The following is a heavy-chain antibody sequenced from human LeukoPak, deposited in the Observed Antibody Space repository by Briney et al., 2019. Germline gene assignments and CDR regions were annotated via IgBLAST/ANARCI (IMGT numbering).Heavy chain of an antibody. J-gene: IGHJ4*02. CDR2: ISYDGSNK. D-gene: IGHD3-22*01. V-gene: IGHV3-30*04. CDR1: GLTFSSYA. Sequence: GGSLRLSCAASGLTFSSYAMHWVRQAPGKGLEWVAVISYDGSNKYYADSVKGRFTISRDNSKNTLYLQMSSLRAEDTAVYYCANGGYYDSSGYSSYFDYWGQGTLVTVSS. CDR3: ANGGYYDSSGYSSYFDY.